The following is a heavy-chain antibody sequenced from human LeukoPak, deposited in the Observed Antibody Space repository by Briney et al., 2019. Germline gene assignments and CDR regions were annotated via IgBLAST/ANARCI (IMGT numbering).Heavy chain of an antibody. Sequence: PSETLSLTCAVYGGSFSGYYWSWIRQPPGKGLEWIGEINHSGSTNYNPSLKSRVTISVDTSKNQFSLKLNSVTAADTAVYYCARGGYSYLFDYWGQGTLVTVSS. CDR3: ARGGYSYLFDY. J-gene: IGHJ4*02. CDR2: INHSGST. CDR1: GGSFSGYY. D-gene: IGHD5-18*01. V-gene: IGHV4-34*01.